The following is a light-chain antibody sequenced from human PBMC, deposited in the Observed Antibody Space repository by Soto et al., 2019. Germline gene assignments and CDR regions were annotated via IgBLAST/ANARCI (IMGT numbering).Light chain of an antibody. V-gene: IGKV3-20*01. CDR2: GAS. Sequence: EIELTQSPCTLSSSPGDRATLTCRASQSVSSSYFAWYQQTPGQAPRLLIYGASSRATGIPDRFSGSGSGTDFTLTISRLEPEDFAVYYCQQYGSSPLTFGGGTKVEIK. CDR3: QQYGSSPLT. J-gene: IGKJ4*01. CDR1: QSVSSSY.